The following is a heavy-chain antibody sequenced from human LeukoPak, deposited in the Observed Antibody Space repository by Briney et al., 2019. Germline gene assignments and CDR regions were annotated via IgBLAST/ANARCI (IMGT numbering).Heavy chain of an antibody. Sequence: KSSETLSLTCTVSGGSISRYYWSWIRQPPGKGLEWIGYMSSSGSTNYNPSLKSRVSISVDTSKNQFSLKLSSVTAADTAVYYCARLGPYGDDTYYMDVWGKGTTVTVSS. J-gene: IGHJ6*03. D-gene: IGHD4-17*01. CDR1: GGSISRYY. CDR3: ARLGPYGDDTYYMDV. CDR2: MSSSGST. V-gene: IGHV4-4*09.